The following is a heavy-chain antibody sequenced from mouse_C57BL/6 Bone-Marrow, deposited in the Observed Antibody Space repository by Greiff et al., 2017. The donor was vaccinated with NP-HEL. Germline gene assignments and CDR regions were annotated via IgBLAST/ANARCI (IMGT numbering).Heavy chain of an antibody. V-gene: IGHV1-54*01. CDR2: INPGSGGT. Sequence: VQLQQSGAELVRPGTSVKVSCKASGYAFTNYLIEWVKQRPGQGLEWIGVINPGSGGTNYNEKFKGKATLTADKSSSTAYMQLSSLTSEDSAVYFCARPDYGSSYWYFDVWGTGTTVTGSS. CDR3: ARPDYGSSYWYFDV. J-gene: IGHJ1*03. D-gene: IGHD1-1*01. CDR1: GYAFTNYL.